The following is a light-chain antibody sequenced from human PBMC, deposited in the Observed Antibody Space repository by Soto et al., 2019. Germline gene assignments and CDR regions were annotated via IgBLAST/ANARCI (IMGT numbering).Light chain of an antibody. Sequence: DIPMTQSPSYVSASVGDRVTITCRASHDIGSWLAWFQQKPGKAPKLLIFAASSLPRGVPSRFSGSESETHFTLTISSLQPEDFATYYCQQAYDFPFTFGPGTTL. CDR1: HDIGSW. CDR3: QQAYDFPFT. J-gene: IGKJ3*01. CDR2: AAS. V-gene: IGKV1-12*01.